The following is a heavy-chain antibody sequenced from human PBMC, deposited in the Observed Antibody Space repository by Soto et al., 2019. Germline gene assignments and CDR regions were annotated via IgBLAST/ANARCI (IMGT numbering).Heavy chain of an antibody. V-gene: IGHV4-4*02. D-gene: IGHD3-22*01. J-gene: IGHJ6*02. CDR1: GGSISSSNW. CDR2: IYHSGST. Sequence: SETLSLTCAVSGGSISSSNWWSWVRQPPGKGLEWIGEIYHSGSTNYNPSLKSRVTISVDKSKNQFSLKLSSVTAADTAAYYCARDAVSSGSYYYYGMDVWGQGTTVTVSS. CDR3: ARDAVSSGSYYYYGMDV.